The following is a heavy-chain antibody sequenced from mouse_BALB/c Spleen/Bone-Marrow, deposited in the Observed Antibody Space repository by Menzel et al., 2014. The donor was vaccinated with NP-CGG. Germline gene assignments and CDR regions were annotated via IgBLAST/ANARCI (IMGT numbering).Heavy chain of an antibody. Sequence: VQLQQSGAELVKPGASVRLSCKASGYSFTTYWIYWVKQRPGQGLEWIGEINPSNGRTNYNEKFKSKATLTVDKSSSTAYMQLSSLTSEDSAVYYCARYDGPAWFAYWGQGTLVTVSA. CDR3: ARYDGPAWFAY. D-gene: IGHD2-3*01. J-gene: IGHJ3*01. CDR2: INPSNGRT. CDR1: GYSFTTYW. V-gene: IGHV1S81*02.